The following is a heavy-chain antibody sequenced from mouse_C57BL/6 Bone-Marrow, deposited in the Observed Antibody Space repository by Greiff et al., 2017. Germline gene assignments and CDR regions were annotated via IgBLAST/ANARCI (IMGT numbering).Heavy chain of an antibody. CDR1: GYTFTSYW. J-gene: IGHJ3*01. Sequence: QVQLQQPGAELVKPGASVKLSCKASGYTFTSYWMHWVKQRPGQGLEWIGMIHPNSGSTNYNEKFKSKATLTVDKSSSTAYMQLSRLTSEDSAVYYCARGSAYWGQGTLGTVSA. CDR3: ARGSAY. V-gene: IGHV1-64*01. CDR2: IHPNSGST.